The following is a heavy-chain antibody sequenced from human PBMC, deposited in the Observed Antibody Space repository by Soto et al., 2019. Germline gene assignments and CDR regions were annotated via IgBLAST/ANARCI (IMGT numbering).Heavy chain of an antibody. CDR2: ISAYNGNT. Sequence: ASVKVSCKASGYTFSYYGVSWVRQAPGQGLEWMGWISAYNGNTKYAQKLQGRVTMTTDTSTSAAYMELRSLRSDDTAVYYCARVEGIVAVPAAMDYWGQGTLVTVSS. CDR3: ARVEGIVAVPAAMDY. CDR1: GYTFSYYG. D-gene: IGHD2-2*01. V-gene: IGHV1-18*04. J-gene: IGHJ4*02.